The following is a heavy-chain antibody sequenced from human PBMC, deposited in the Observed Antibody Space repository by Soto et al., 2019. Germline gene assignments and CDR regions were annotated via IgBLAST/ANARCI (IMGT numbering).Heavy chain of an antibody. D-gene: IGHD3-9*01. CDR2: MNPNSGNT. Sequence: ASVKVSCKASGYTFTSYDINWVRQATGQGLEWMGWMNPNSGNTGYAQKFQGRVTITADESTSTAYMELSSLRSEDTAVYYCAITLLSNILTGYYASWGQGTLVTVSS. J-gene: IGHJ5*02. CDR3: AITLLSNILTGYYAS. CDR1: GYTFTSYD. V-gene: IGHV1-8*01.